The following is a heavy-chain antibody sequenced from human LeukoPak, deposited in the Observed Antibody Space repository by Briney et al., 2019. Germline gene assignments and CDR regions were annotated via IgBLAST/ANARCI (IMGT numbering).Heavy chain of an antibody. Sequence: GRSLRLSCAASGFTFSSYGMHWVRQAPGKGLEWVAVIWYDGSNKYYADSVKGRFTISRDNSKNTLYLQMNSLRAEDTAVYYCAKDTLGPDYWGQGTLVTVSS. CDR1: GFTFSSYG. CDR3: AKDTLGPDY. J-gene: IGHJ4*02. CDR2: IWYDGSNK. D-gene: IGHD6-6*01. V-gene: IGHV3-33*06.